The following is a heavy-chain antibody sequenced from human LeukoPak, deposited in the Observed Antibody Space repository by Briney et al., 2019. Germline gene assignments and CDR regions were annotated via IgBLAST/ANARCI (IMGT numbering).Heavy chain of an antibody. Sequence: SVNVSCKASGYTLTGYYIHWVRQAPGQGLECMGWISSNSGVTDYAQKFRGRVSMTRHTPISTAYMELNRLRSDDTAVYYCAKYGSRWYGDNWGQGTLVTVSS. V-gene: IGHV1-2*02. CDR2: ISSNSGVT. J-gene: IGHJ4*02. D-gene: IGHD6-19*01. CDR1: GYTLTGYY. CDR3: AKYGSRWYGDN.